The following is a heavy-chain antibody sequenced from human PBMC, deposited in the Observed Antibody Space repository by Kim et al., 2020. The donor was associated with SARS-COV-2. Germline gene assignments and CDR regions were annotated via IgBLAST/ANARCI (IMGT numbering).Heavy chain of an antibody. Sequence: KFQGRVTITADESTSTAYMELGSLRSEDTAVYYCARPASGTAMVRNWFDPWGQGTLVTVSS. J-gene: IGHJ5*02. D-gene: IGHD5-18*01. CDR3: ARPASGTAMVRNWFDP. V-gene: IGHV1-69*01.